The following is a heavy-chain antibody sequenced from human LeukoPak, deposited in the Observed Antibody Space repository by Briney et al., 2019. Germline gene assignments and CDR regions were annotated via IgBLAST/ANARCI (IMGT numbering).Heavy chain of an antibody. J-gene: IGHJ3*02. V-gene: IGHV1-69*13. Sequence: GASVKVSCKASGGTFSSYAISWVRQAPGQGLEWMGGIIPIFGTANYAQKFQGRVTITADESTSTAYMGLSSPRSEDTAVYYCARARDPLLEMATISDAFDIWGQGTMVTVSS. D-gene: IGHD5-24*01. CDR2: IIPIFGTA. CDR3: ARARDPLLEMATISDAFDI. CDR1: GGTFSSYA.